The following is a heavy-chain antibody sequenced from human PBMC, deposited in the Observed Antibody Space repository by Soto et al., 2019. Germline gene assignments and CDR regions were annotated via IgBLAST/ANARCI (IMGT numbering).Heavy chain of an antibody. CDR1: GGSFSGYY. CDR2: INHSGST. J-gene: IGHJ4*02. V-gene: IGHV4-34*01. D-gene: IGHD2-2*01. CDR3: ATLSSSTSWGYYFDY. Sequence: SETLSLTCAVYGGSFSGYYWSWIRQPPGKGLEWIGEINHSGSTNYNPSLKSRVTISVDTSKNQFSLKLSSATAADTAVYYCATLSSSTSWGYYFDYWGQGTLVTVSS.